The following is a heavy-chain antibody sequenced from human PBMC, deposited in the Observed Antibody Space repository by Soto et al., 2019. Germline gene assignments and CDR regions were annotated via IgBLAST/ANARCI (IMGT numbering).Heavy chain of an antibody. Sequence: QVQLVESGGGLVKPGGSLRLSCAASGFIFSDYYMSWIRQAPGKGLEWISYIASSGATVTYADSVKGRFTISRDNARNSLYLQMNSRRAEDTAVYYCGTLRSWRVDYWGQGNMVTVSS. J-gene: IGHJ4*02. D-gene: IGHD6-13*01. CDR1: GFIFSDYY. CDR2: IASSGATV. CDR3: GTLRSWRVDY. V-gene: IGHV3-11*01.